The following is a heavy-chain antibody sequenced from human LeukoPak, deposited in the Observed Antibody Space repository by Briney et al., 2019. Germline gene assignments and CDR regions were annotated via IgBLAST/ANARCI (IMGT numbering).Heavy chain of an antibody. J-gene: IGHJ5*02. Sequence: SETLSLTCAVYGGSFSGYYWSWIRQPPGKGLEWIGEINHSGSTNYNPSLKSRVTISVDTSKNQFSLKLSSVTAADTAVYYCAREQNDFWSGYYPPRTNWFDPWGQGTLVTVSS. CDR2: INHSGST. D-gene: IGHD3-3*01. V-gene: IGHV4-34*01. CDR1: GGSFSGYY. CDR3: AREQNDFWSGYYPPRTNWFDP.